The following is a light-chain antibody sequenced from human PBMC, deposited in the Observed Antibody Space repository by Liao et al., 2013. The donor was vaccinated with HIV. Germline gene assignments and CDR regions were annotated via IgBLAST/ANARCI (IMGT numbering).Light chain of an antibody. CDR1: KLGDKY. CDR3: QVWDSSSDVV. Sequence: SYELTQPPSVSVSPGQTASITCSGDKLGDKYACWYQQKPGQSPVVVIYQDSKRPSGIPERFSGSNSGNTATLTISGTQAMDEADYYCQVWDSSSDVVFGGGTKLTVL. J-gene: IGLJ2*01. V-gene: IGLV3-1*01. CDR2: QDS.